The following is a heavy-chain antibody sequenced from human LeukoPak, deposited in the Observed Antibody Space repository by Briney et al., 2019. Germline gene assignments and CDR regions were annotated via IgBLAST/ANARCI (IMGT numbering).Heavy chain of an antibody. Sequence: GGSLRLSCTASGFSYSTYAISWARQAPGKGLEWVSAISASGVSTFYADSVKGRFTVSRDNSKDTLYLQMNSLRAEDTAVYYCAKVRVLGDFSPVDWFDPWGQGTLVTVSS. CDR3: AKVRVLGDFSPVDWFDP. CDR1: GFSYSTYA. J-gene: IGHJ5*02. D-gene: IGHD3-16*01. CDR2: ISASGVST. V-gene: IGHV3-23*01.